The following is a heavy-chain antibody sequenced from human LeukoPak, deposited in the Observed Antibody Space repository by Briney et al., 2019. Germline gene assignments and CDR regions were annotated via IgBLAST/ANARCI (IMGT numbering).Heavy chain of an antibody. J-gene: IGHJ4*02. CDR2: INRDGSTK. V-gene: IGHV3-74*01. D-gene: IGHD3-16*01. CDR3: TRSLLGGADH. CDR1: GYTFSDHL. Sequence: PGGSLRLSCAGSGYTFSDHLMHWVRQAPGGGLVWVSRINRDGSTKNYADSVKGRFSISRDNAKNTVYLEMNSLRAEDTAVYYCTRSLLGGADHWGQGTLVTVSS.